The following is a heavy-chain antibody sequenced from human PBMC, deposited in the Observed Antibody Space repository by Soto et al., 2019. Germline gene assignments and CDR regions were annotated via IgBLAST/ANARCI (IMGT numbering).Heavy chain of an antibody. CDR3: ARDSPVVVISSCQYYYYYYGIDV. D-gene: IGHD3-22*01. CDR1: GYTFTSYY. J-gene: IGHJ6*02. Sequence: ASVKVSCKASGYTFTSYYMHWVRQAPGQGLEWMGIINPSGGSTSYAQKFQGRVTMTRDTSTSTVCMELSSLRSEDTAVYYCARDSPVVVISSCQYYYYYYGIDVWGQGTTVTVSS. CDR2: INPSGGST. V-gene: IGHV1-46*01.